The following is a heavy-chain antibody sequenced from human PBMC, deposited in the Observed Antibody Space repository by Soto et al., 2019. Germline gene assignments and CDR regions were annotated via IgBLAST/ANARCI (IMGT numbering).Heavy chain of an antibody. Sequence: SETLSLTCAVYGGSFTGYYWNWIRQSPGKGLEWIGYIYYSGSTNYNPSLKSRVTISVDTSKNQFSLKLSSVTAADTAVYYCARSSYYDFWSGYYYYYFDYWGQGTLVTVSS. CDR3: ARSSYYDFWSGYYYYYFDY. V-gene: IGHV4-34*11. D-gene: IGHD3-3*01. CDR2: IYYSGST. CDR1: GGSFTGYY. J-gene: IGHJ4*02.